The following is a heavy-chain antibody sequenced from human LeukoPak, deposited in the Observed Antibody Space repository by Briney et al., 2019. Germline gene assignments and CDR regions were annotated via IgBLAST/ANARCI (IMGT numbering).Heavy chain of an antibody. CDR1: GFSFSNYW. V-gene: IGHV3-7*01. CDR2: INEDGSQK. J-gene: IGHJ5*02. D-gene: IGHD2-2*01. Sequence: GGSLRLSCSVSGFSFSNYWMSWVRQAPGKGLEWVASINEDGSQKQYVDSVKGRFTISRDNAKNSLYLQVNSLRAEDTAVYYCATGRSMPTWGQGTLVAVSS. CDR3: ATGRSMPT.